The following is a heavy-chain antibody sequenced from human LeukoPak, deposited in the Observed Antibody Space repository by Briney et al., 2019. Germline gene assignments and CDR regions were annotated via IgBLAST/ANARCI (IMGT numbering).Heavy chain of an antibody. CDR1: GFTFGNSW. CDR3: VVVVEPPNSDGFDV. D-gene: IGHD1-14*01. J-gene: IGHJ3*01. CDR2: INADGSTA. Sequence: GGSLRLSCAASGFTFGNSWVHWVRQAPGKGLVWVSLINADGSTATYADSVKGRFTISRDNARNTLSLQMNSLTIEDTAVYYCVVVVEPPNSDGFDVWGQGTMITVSS. V-gene: IGHV3-74*01.